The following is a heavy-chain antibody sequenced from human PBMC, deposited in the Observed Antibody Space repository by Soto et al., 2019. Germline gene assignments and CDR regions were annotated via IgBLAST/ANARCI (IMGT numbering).Heavy chain of an antibody. D-gene: IGHD3-3*01. CDR3: ARGRTIFGVAYWYFDL. V-gene: IGHV1-46*01. J-gene: IGHJ2*01. CDR1: GYTFTSYY. CDR2: INPSGGST. Sequence: GASVKVSCKASGYTFTSYYMHWVRQAPGQGLEWMGIINPSGGSTSYAQKFRGRVTMTRDTSTSTVYMELSSLRSEDTAVYFCARGRTIFGVAYWYFDLWGRGTPVTVSS.